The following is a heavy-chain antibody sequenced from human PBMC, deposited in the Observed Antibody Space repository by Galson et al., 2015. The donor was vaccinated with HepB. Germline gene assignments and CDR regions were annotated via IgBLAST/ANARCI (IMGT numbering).Heavy chain of an antibody. CDR1: GFTFSSYW. J-gene: IGHJ6*02. CDR3: ARGVSTIFGVVIIPVRGYYGMDV. V-gene: IGHV3-74*01. D-gene: IGHD3-3*01. Sequence: SLRLSCAASGFTFSSYWMHWVRQAPGKGLVWVSRINSDGSSTSYADSVKGRFTISRDNAKNTLYLQMNSLRAEDTAVYYCARGVSTIFGVVIIPVRGYYGMDVWGQGTTVTVSS. CDR2: INSDGSST.